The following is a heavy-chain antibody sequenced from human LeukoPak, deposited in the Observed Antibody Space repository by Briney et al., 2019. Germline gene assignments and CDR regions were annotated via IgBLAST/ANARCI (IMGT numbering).Heavy chain of an antibody. Sequence: ASVKVSCKASGYTFTSYYMHWVRQAPGQGLEWMGIINPSGGSTSYAQKFQGRVAMTRDTSTSTVYMELSSLRSEDTAVYYCARDSINTGAPEAFDIWGQGTMVTVSS. CDR3: ARDSINTGAPEAFDI. V-gene: IGHV1-46*01. D-gene: IGHD1-14*01. CDR2: INPSGGST. J-gene: IGHJ3*02. CDR1: GYTFTSYY.